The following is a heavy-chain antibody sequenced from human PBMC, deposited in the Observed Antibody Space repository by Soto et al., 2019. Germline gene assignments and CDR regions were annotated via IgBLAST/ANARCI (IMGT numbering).Heavy chain of an antibody. CDR2: IYHRGTT. CDR1: GASISNTDW. J-gene: IGHJ4*02. CDR3: AIPGAGDFDY. Sequence: PSETLSLTCAVSGASISNTDWWSWVRQPTGKGLEWIGEIYHRGTTNCDPSLKSRVTISLDKSKSLFSLTLTSLPAADTAVYYCAIPGAGDFDYWGQGTLVTVSS. D-gene: IGHD1-26*01. V-gene: IGHV4-4*02.